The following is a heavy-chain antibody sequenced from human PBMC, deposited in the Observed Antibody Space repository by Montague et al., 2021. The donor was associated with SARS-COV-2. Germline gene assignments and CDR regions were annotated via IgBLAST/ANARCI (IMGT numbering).Heavy chain of an antibody. Sequence: SETLSLTCTVSGGSFTNYYWSWTRQPPGKGLEWIGYVHHDGSSGSANXXXSVWSRVTISVDTSKKQFSLHLSSVTPADTAVYFCARVFDNSGYALDYWGQGTQVTVSS. CDR2: VHHDGSSGSA. CDR1: GGSFTNYY. CDR3: ARVFDNSGYALDY. V-gene: IGHV4-59*01. D-gene: IGHD5-12*01. J-gene: IGHJ4*02.